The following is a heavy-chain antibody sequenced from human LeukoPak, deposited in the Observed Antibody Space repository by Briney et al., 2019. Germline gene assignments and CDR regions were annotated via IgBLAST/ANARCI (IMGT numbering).Heavy chain of an antibody. CDR1: GGSISSYY. CDR2: IYYSGST. CDR3: ARDRYGYYFDY. D-gene: IGHD4-17*01. J-gene: IGHJ4*02. Sequence: SSETLSLTCTVSGGSISSYYWSWIRQPPGKGLEWIGYIYYSGSTNYNPSLKSRVTISVDTSKNQFSLKLSSVTAADTAVYYCARDRYGYYFDYWGQGTLVTVSS. V-gene: IGHV4-59*01.